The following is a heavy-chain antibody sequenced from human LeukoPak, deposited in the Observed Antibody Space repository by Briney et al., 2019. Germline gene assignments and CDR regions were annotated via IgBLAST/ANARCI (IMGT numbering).Heavy chain of an antibody. CDR1: GFTFSSYS. V-gene: IGHV3-48*01. CDR2: ISSSSSTL. Sequence: GGSLRLSCAASGFTFSSYSMNWVRQAPGKGLEWVSYISSSSSTLYYADSVKGRFTISRDNAKNSLYLQMNSLRAEDTAVYYCARDLLDSSGYRNSPGAFDIWGQGTMVTVSS. D-gene: IGHD3-22*01. CDR3: ARDLLDSSGYRNSPGAFDI. J-gene: IGHJ3*02.